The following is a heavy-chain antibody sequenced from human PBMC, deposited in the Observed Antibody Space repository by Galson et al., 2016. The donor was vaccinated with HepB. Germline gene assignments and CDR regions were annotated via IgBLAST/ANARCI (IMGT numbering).Heavy chain of an antibody. J-gene: IGHJ4*02. D-gene: IGHD1-26*01. V-gene: IGHV3-33*01. CDR3: ARDLIVGALDFVD. Sequence: EWVAVLAYDGTYKYYADSVKGRFTISRDISQNTLYLQMNSLRAEDTAVYYCARDLIVGALDFVDWGQGTLVTVSS. CDR2: LAYDGTYK.